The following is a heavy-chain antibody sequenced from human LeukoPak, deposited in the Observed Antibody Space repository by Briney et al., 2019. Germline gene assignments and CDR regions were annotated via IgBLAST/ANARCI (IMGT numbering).Heavy chain of an antibody. CDR3: ARPRYYDSSGYFNFDY. V-gene: IGHV5-51*01. Sequence: GESLKISCKGSGYSFTSYWIGWVRQMPGKGLEWMGIIYPGDSDTRYSPSFQGQVTISADKSISTAYLQWSSLKASDTAMYYCARPRYYDSSGYFNFDYWGQGTLVTVSS. D-gene: IGHD3-22*01. CDR2: IYPGDSDT. CDR1: GYSFTSYW. J-gene: IGHJ4*02.